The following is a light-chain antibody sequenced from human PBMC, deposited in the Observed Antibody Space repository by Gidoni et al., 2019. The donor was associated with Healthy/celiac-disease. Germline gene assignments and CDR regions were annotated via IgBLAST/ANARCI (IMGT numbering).Light chain of an antibody. CDR3: QQYNNWPSYT. V-gene: IGKV3-15*01. CDR2: GAS. CDR1: QSVSSN. J-gene: IGKJ2*01. Sequence: EIVMTQSPATLSVSPGERATLSCRASQSVSSNLAWYQQKPGQAPRLLIYGASSGYGTEFTLTISSLQSEDFAVYYCQQYNNWPSYTFGQGTKLEIK.